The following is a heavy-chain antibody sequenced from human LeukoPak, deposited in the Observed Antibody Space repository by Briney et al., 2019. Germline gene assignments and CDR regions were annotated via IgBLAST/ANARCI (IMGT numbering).Heavy chain of an antibody. CDR2: IYSSGNT. J-gene: IGHJ6*01. Sequence: PSETLSLTCTVSGGSISNYYWTWIRQPPGKGLEWIGYIYSSGNTNYNPSLNSRVTISLDTSKNQFSLKLSSVTAADTAVYYCASSVGGTVRYFDWGNYYYYYGMDVWGQGTTVTVSS. V-gene: IGHV4-4*08. CDR1: GGSISNYY. CDR3: ASSVGGTVRYFDWGNYYYYYGMDV. D-gene: IGHD3-9*01.